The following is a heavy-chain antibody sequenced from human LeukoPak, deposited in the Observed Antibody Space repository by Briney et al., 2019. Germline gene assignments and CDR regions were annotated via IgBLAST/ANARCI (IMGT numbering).Heavy chain of an antibody. Sequence: GGSLRLSCAASGFTFSSFWMSWVRQAPGKGLEWVANINQDGSEKYYVDSVRGRFTISRDNAKNSLYLQMNSLRPEDTAVYFCARDRGRFDLWGRGTLVTVSS. CDR3: ARDRGRFDL. CDR1: GFTFSSFW. J-gene: IGHJ2*01. D-gene: IGHD3-10*01. V-gene: IGHV3-7*04. CDR2: INQDGSEK.